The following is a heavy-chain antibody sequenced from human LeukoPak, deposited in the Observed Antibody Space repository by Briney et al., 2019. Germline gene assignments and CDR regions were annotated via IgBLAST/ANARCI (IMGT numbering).Heavy chain of an antibody. J-gene: IGHJ6*04. D-gene: IGHD5-18*01. Sequence: SETLSLTCAVYGGSFGGYYWSWIRQPPGKGLEWIGEINHSGSTNYNPSLKSRVTISVDTPKNQFSLKLSSVTAADTAVYYCARGAVQLWLRALGDYYYGMDVWGKGTTVTVSS. CDR3: ARGAVQLWLRALGDYYYGMDV. CDR1: GGSFGGYY. V-gene: IGHV4-34*01. CDR2: INHSGST.